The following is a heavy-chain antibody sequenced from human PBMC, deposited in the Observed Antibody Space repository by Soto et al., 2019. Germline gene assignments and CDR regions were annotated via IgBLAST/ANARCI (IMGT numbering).Heavy chain of an antibody. CDR1: GFTFSNAW. CDR3: TTDSTGSGFDY. J-gene: IGHJ4*02. Sequence: KPGGSLRLSCAASGFTFSNAWMSWVRQAPGKGLEWVGRIKSKTDGGTTDYAAPVKGRFTVSRDDSKNTLYLQMNSLKTEDTAVYYCTTDSTGSGFDYWGQGTLVTVSS. D-gene: IGHD6-19*01. V-gene: IGHV3-15*01. CDR2: IKSKTDGGTT.